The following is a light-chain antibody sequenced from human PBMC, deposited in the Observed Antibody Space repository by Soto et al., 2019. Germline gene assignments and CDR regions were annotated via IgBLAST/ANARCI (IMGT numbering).Light chain of an antibody. J-gene: IGLJ1*01. Sequence: QSALTQPPSASGSPGQSVTISCTGSSSDVGAYNYVSWYQQHPGKAPRLLIYLGDQRASGVSDRFSGSKSGTSASLAINGLRSDDEADYYCAAWDDNLNAYVFGSGTKLTVL. CDR1: SSDVGAYNY. CDR3: AAWDDNLNAYV. CDR2: LGD. V-gene: IGLV2-8*01.